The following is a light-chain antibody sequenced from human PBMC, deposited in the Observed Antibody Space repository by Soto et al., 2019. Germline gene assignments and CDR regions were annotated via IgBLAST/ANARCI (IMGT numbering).Light chain of an antibody. CDR3: HQYGLLPPLT. CDR2: GAS. CDR1: QSVSSSY. J-gene: IGKJ1*01. Sequence: EIVLTQSPGTLSLSPGERATLSCRASQSVSSSYLAWYQQKPGQAPRLLIYGASSRATGIPDRFSGSGSGSDFTPTISRLEHEALSVYDCHQYGLLPPLTFGQGTKVEIK. V-gene: IGKV3-20*01.